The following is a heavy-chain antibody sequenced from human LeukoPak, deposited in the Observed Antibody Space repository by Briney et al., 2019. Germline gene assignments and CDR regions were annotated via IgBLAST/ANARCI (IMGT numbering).Heavy chain of an antibody. CDR1: GGSFSGYY. D-gene: IGHD3-10*01. J-gene: IGHJ4*02. Sequence: SETLSLTCAVYGGSFSGYYWSWIRQPPGKGLEWIGEINHSGSTNYNPSLKSRVTISVDTSKNQFSLKLSSVTAADTAVYYCARGLWGTRRNYYGSGSYLRGYFDYWGQGTLVTVSS. V-gene: IGHV4-34*01. CDR3: ARGLWGTRRNYYGSGSYLRGYFDY. CDR2: INHSGST.